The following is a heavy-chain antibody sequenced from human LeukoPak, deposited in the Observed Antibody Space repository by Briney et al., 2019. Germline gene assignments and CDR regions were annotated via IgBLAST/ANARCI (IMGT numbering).Heavy chain of an antibody. CDR2: ISSSGSTI. Sequence: PGGSLRLSCAASGFTFSSYEMNWVRRAPGKGLEWVSYISSSGSTIYYADSVKGRFTISRDNAKNSLYLQMNSLGAEDTAVYYCATYYYGSGSDYWGQGTLVTVSS. V-gene: IGHV3-48*03. D-gene: IGHD3-10*01. CDR1: GFTFSSYE. J-gene: IGHJ4*02. CDR3: ATYYYGSGSDY.